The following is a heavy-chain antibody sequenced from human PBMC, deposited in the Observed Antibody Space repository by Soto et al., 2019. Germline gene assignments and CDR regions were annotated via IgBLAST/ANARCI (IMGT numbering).Heavy chain of an antibody. J-gene: IGHJ6*02. V-gene: IGHV1-18*01. Sequence: QVQLVQSGGEVKKPGASVKVSCKTSGYSFTTYGISWVRQAPGQGLEWMGWISAYNGHTNYAQKLQGRVTMTTDTSTSTAYMERRSLRSDYTAVYYCAREGPAPYYYYGMDVWGQGSTVTVSS. CDR1: GYSFTTYG. CDR3: AREGPAPYYYYGMDV. CDR2: ISAYNGHT.